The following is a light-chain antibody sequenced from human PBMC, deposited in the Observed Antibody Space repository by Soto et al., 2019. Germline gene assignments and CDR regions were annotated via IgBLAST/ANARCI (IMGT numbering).Light chain of an antibody. V-gene: IGKV3-20*01. Sequence: EIVLTQSPGTLSLSPGERATLSCRASQSVRSSYLAWYQQKPGQAPRLLIYGASSRATGIPDRFSGSGSGTDFTLTSSRLEPEDFAMYYCQPYVDSWTFGQGTKVEIK. CDR1: QSVRSSY. CDR3: QPYVDSWT. CDR2: GAS. J-gene: IGKJ1*01.